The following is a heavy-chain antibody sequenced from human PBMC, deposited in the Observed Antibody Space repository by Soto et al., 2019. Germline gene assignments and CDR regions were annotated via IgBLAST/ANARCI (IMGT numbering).Heavy chain of an antibody. D-gene: IGHD3-10*01. V-gene: IGHV4-28*01. CDR3: ARHNYGSGSTYFDY. CDR1: GYSISSSNW. CDR2: IYYSGST. J-gene: IGHJ4*02. Sequence: SETLSLTCAVSGYSISSSNWWGWIRKPPGKGLEWIGYIYYSGSTNYNPSLKSRVTISVDTSKNQFSLKLNSMTAADTAVYYCARHNYGSGSTYFDYWGQGTLVTVSS.